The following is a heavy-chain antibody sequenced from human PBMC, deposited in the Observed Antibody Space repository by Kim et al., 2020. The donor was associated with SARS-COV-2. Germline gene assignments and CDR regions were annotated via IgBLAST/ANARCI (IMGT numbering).Heavy chain of an antibody. CDR2: INVGNSNT. CDR1: GYTFTSYA. J-gene: IGHJ4*02. D-gene: IGHD4-17*01. V-gene: IGHV1-3*01. Sequence: ASVKVSCKASGYTFTSYAIHWLRQAPGQRLEWMGWINVGNSNTKYSQKFQDRVTVTSDTSASTAYMDLSSLRFEDTAVYYCARAYAYYGLDYCGQGTLVT. CDR3: ARAYAYYGLDY.